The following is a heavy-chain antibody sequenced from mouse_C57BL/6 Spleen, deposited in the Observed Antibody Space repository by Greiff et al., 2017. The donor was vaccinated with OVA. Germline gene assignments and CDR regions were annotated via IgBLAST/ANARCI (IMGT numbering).Heavy chain of an antibody. J-gene: IGHJ3*01. V-gene: IGHV14-3*01. CDR2: IDPANGNT. Sequence: VQLQQSVAELVRPGASVKLSCTASGFNIKNTYMPWVKQRPEQGLEWIGRIDPANGNTKYAQKFQGKATITADTSSNTAYLQLSSLTSEDTAISYCARRRDYCYDGFAYWGQGTLVTVSA. CDR3: ARRRDYCYDGFAY. CDR1: GFNIKNTY. D-gene: IGHD2-12*01.